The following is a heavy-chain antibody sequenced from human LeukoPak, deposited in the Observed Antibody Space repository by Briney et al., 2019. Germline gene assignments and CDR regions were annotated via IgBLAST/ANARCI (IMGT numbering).Heavy chain of an antibody. CDR2: INHSGST. D-gene: IGHD3-10*01. CDR1: GGSFSGYY. CDR3: ARGRAVRGVISQMRHKNWFDP. V-gene: IGHV4-34*01. Sequence: PSETLSLTCAVYGGSFSGYYWSWIRQPPGKGLEWIGEINHSGSTNYNPSLKSRVTISVDTSKNQFSLKLSSVTAADTAVYYCARGRAVRGVISQMRHKNWFDPWGQGTLVTVSS. J-gene: IGHJ5*02.